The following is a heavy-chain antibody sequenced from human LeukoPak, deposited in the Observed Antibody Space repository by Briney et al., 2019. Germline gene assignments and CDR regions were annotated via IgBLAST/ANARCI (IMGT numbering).Heavy chain of an antibody. Sequence: SETLSLTCAVYGGSFSGYYWSWIRQPPGKGLEWIGEINHSGRTNYNPSLKSRVTISVDTSKNQFSLKLSSVTAADTAVYYCARGTGYCSSTSCRGWYFDLWGRGTLVTVSS. CDR1: GGSFSGYY. V-gene: IGHV4-34*01. CDR3: ARGTGYCSSTSCRGWYFDL. D-gene: IGHD2-2*01. CDR2: INHSGRT. J-gene: IGHJ2*01.